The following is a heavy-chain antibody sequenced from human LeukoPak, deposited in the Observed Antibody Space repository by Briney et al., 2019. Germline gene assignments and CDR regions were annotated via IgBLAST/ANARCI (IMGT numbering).Heavy chain of an antibody. CDR3: ARGYHIGGDCYY. V-gene: IGHV1-69*13. Sequence: GASVKVSCKASGGTFSSYAISWVRQAPGQGLEWMGGIIPIFGTANYAQKFQGRVTITADESTSTAYMELSSLRSEDTAVYYCARGYHIGGDCYYWGQGTLVTVSS. CDR2: IIPIFGTA. J-gene: IGHJ4*02. D-gene: IGHD2-21*02. CDR1: GGTFSSYA.